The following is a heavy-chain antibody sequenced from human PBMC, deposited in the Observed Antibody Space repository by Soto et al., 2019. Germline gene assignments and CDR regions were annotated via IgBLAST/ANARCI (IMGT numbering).Heavy chain of an antibody. CDR2: ISSSSTI. CDR1: GFTFSSYS. V-gene: IGHV3-48*01. D-gene: IGHD6-19*01. Sequence: GGSLRLSCAASGFTFSSYSMNWIRQAPGKGLEWVSYISSSSTIYYADSVKGRFTISRDNAKNSLYLQMNSLRAEDTAVYYCARDNQGREWLALYFDYWGQGTLVTISS. CDR3: ARDNQGREWLALYFDY. J-gene: IGHJ4*02.